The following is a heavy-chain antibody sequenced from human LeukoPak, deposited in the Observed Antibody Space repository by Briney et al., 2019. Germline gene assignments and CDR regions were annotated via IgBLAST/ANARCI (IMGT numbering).Heavy chain of an antibody. D-gene: IGHD1-26*01. V-gene: IGHV1-2*02. CDR3: ARDLSGSYDY. J-gene: IGHJ4*02. CDR1: GYTFTGHD. Sequence: ASVKVSCKASGYTFTGHDIHWVRQAPGQGLECLGLINTHSGGTNYAQRFQGRVTMARDTSISTAYMELSRLRSDDTAVYFCARDLSGSYDYWGQGTLVTVSS. CDR2: INTHSGGT.